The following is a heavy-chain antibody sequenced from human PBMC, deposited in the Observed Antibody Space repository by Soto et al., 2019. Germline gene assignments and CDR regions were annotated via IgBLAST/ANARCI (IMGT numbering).Heavy chain of an antibody. CDR1: GFTFSSYG. J-gene: IGHJ3*02. D-gene: IGHD6-19*01. V-gene: IGHV3-30*18. CDR2: ISYDGSNK. Sequence: GGSLRLSCAASGFTFSSYGMHWVRQAPGKGLEWVAVISYDGSNKYYADSVKGRFTISRDNSKNTLYLQMNSLRAEDTAVYYCAKPYSSGWFDAFDIWGQGTMVTVSS. CDR3: AKPYSSGWFDAFDI.